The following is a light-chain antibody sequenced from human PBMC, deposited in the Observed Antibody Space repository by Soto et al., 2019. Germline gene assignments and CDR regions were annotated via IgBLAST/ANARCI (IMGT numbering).Light chain of an antibody. CDR1: KLGDKY. V-gene: IGLV3-1*01. CDR2: QDS. Sequence: SYELTQPPSVSVSPGQTASITCSGDKLGDKYACWYQQKPGQSPVLVIYQDSKRPSGIPERFSGSNSGNTATLTISGTQAMDEADYYCQAWDSSTLYVFGTGTKDRP. CDR3: QAWDSSTLYV. J-gene: IGLJ1*01.